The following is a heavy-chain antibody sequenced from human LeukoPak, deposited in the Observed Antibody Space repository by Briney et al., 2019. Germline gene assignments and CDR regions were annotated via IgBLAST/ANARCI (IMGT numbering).Heavy chain of an antibody. V-gene: IGHV3-15*01. D-gene: IGHD2-2*01. Sequence: PGGSLRLSCAASGFTFSDAWMTWVRQAPGKGLEWLGRIKSKTHDETTDYAAPVKGRFTISRDDSKNTVYLQMNSLRAEDTAVYYCAKVWYQRLDYWGQGTLVTVSS. J-gene: IGHJ4*02. CDR3: AKVWYQRLDY. CDR1: GFTFSDAW. CDR2: IKSKTHDETT.